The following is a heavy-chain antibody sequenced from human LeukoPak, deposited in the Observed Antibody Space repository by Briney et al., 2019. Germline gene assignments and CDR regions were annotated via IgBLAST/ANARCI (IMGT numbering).Heavy chain of an antibody. V-gene: IGHV4-39*01. D-gene: IGHD2-2*01. J-gene: IGHJ5*02. CDR2: IYYSGST. CDR3: ARHRCSSTSCSFDP. Sequence: SETLSLTCTVSGGSISSSSYYWGWIRQPPGKGLEWIGSIYYSGSTYYNPSLKSRVTISVDTSKNQFSLKLSSVTAADTAVYYCARHRCSSTSCSFDPWGQGTLVTVSS. CDR1: GGSISSSSYY.